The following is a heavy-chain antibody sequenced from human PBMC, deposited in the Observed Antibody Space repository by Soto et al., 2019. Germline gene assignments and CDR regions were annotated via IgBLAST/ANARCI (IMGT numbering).Heavy chain of an antibody. V-gene: IGHV3-30-3*01. CDR3: ARARKGYYYDSSGYRDMFDP. CDR1: GFTFSSYA. J-gene: IGHJ5*02. D-gene: IGHD3-22*01. Sequence: QVQLVESGGGVVQPGRSLRLSCAASGFTFSSYAMHWVRQAPGKGLEWVAVISYDGSNKYYADSVKGRFTISRDNSKNTLYLQMNSLRAEDTAVYYCARARKGYYYDSSGYRDMFDPWGQGTLVTVSS. CDR2: ISYDGSNK.